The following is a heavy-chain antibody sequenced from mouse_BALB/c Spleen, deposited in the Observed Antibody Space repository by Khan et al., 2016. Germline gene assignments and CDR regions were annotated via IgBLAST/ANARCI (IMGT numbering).Heavy chain of an antibody. Sequence: VQLQQPGAELVKPGASVKLSCTASGFNINDTYMHWVNQRPEQGLEWIGRIDPANGNTKYDPKFQGKATITADTSSNTAFLQLSSLTSEDTAVYYCARGYYGTSHFDYWGQGTTLTVSS. CDR1: GFNINDTY. J-gene: IGHJ2*01. V-gene: IGHV14-3*02. CDR2: IDPANGNT. D-gene: IGHD1-1*01. CDR3: ARGYYGTSHFDY.